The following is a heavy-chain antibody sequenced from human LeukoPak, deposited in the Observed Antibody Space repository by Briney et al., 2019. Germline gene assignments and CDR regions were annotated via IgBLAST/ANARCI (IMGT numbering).Heavy chain of an antibody. CDR1: GGSISSGGYY. CDR3: ARVRYYDFWSGSQYNWFDP. D-gene: IGHD3-3*01. Sequence: SQTLSLTCTVSGGSISSGGYYWSWIRQPPGKGLEWIGYIYHSGSTYYNPSLKSRVTISVDRSKNQFSLKLSSVTAADTAVYYCARVRYYDFWSGSQYNWFDPWGQGTLVTVSS. CDR2: IYHSGST. V-gene: IGHV4-30-2*01. J-gene: IGHJ5*02.